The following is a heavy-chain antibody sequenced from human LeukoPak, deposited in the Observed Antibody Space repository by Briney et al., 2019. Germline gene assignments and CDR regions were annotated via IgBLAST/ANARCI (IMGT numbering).Heavy chain of an antibody. J-gene: IGHJ4*02. D-gene: IGHD1-26*01. CDR1: GFTVSSIY. CDR3: ARSVGASIRKNLYFDY. CDR2: IYSGGSA. Sequence: GGSLRLSCAASGFTVSSIYMSWVRQAPGKGLEWVSLIYSGGSAYYAGSVKGRFTISRDNSKNTLDLQMNSLRAEDTAVYYCARSVGASIRKNLYFDYWGQGTLVTVSS. V-gene: IGHV3-53*01.